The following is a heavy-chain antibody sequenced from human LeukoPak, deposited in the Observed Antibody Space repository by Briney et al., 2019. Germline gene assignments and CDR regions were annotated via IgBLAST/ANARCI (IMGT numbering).Heavy chain of an antibody. D-gene: IGHD3-22*01. CDR2: INHSGST. CDR1: GGSFSGYY. J-gene: IGHJ4*02. Sequence: SETLSLTCAVSGGSFSGYYWSWIRQPPGKGLEWIGEINHSGSTNYNPSLKSRVTISVDTSKNQFSLKLSSVTAADTAVYYCARASYDSSGYYFDYWGQGTLVTVSS. CDR3: ARASYDSSGYYFDY. V-gene: IGHV4-34*01.